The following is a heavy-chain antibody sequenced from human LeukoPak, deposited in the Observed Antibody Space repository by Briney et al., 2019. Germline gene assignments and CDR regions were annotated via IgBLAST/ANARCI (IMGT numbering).Heavy chain of an antibody. CDR1: GDSVSSNSAA. J-gene: IGHJ3*02. CDR2: TYYSSNWYN. Sequence: TSQTLSLTCAISGDSVSSNSAAWNCITQSPSRGLEWLGRTYYSSNWYNDYAVSVKTRITINPNTSKNQFSLQLNSVTPEDTALYYCARGAVAVRNAFDIWGQGTMVTVSS. V-gene: IGHV6-1*01. D-gene: IGHD6-19*01. CDR3: ARGAVAVRNAFDI.